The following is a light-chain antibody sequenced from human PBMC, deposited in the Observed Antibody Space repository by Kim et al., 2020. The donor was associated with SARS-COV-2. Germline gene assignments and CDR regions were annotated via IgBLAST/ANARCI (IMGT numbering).Light chain of an antibody. Sequence: LFPGESATLSCRDSHNIDISLAWYQQKPGQAPRLLMYGASSRATGIPDRFSGSGSGTGFILTISRLEPEDFAGYYWQQYGIAPPYTFGQGTKLEIK. CDR3: QQYGIAPPYT. V-gene: IGKV3-20*01. CDR2: GAS. J-gene: IGKJ2*01. CDR1: HNIDIS.